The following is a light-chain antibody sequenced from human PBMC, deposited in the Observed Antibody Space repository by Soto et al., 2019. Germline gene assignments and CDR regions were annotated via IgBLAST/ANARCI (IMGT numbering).Light chain of an antibody. CDR3: QSYDSSLSGHYV. CDR1: SSNIGAGYD. J-gene: IGLJ1*01. CDR2: GNS. V-gene: IGLV1-40*01. Sequence: QSALTQPPSVSGAPGQRVTISCTGSSSNIGAGYDVHWYQQLPGTAPKLLIYGNSNRPSGVPDRFSGSKSGTSASLAITGLQAEDEADYYCQSYDSSLSGHYVFGTGTKVTV.